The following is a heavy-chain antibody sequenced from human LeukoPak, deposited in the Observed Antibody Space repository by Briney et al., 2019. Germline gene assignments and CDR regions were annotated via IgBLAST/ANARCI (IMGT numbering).Heavy chain of an antibody. CDR3: ARLAGIAAGGGAFDI. J-gene: IGHJ3*02. V-gene: IGHV4-38-2*01. D-gene: IGHD6-25*01. CDR1: GYSISSGCY. CDR2: IYHSGST. Sequence: PSETLSLTCAVSGYSISSGCYWGWIRQPPGKGLEWIGSIYHSGSTYYNPSLKSRVTISVDTSKNQFSLKLSSVTAADTAVYYCARLAGIAAGGGAFDIWGQGTMVTVSS.